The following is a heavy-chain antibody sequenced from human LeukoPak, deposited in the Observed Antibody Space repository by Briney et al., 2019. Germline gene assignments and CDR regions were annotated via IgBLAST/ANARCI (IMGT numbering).Heavy chain of an antibody. CDR3: ARGDGSRLDY. V-gene: IGHV3-33*01. CDR2: IWYDGSNK. J-gene: IGHJ4*02. D-gene: IGHD2-15*01. Sequence: PGGSLRLSCAASGFTFSSYGMHWVRQAPGKGLGWVAVIWYDGSNKYYADSVKGRFTISRDNSKNTLYLQMNSLRAEDTAVYYCARGDGSRLDYWGQGTLVTVSS. CDR1: GFTFSSYG.